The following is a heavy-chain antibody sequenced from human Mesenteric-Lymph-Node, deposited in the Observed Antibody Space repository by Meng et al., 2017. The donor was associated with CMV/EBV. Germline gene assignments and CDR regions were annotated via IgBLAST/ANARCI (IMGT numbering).Heavy chain of an antibody. CDR1: GFSFSGSW. Sequence: GGSLRLSCVASGFSFSGSWMHWVRQVPGKGLVWVSRIDNDGGSTDYADSVKGRFTISRDNAKNTLYLQMNSLRAEDTAVYFCARGSGSLDYWGQGSLVTVSS. J-gene: IGHJ4*02. D-gene: IGHD1-26*01. CDR2: IDNDGGST. V-gene: IGHV3-74*01. CDR3: ARGSGSLDY.